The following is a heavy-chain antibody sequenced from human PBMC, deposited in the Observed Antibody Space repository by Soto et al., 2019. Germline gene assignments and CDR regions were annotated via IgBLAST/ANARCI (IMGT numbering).Heavy chain of an antibody. CDR2: IYHSGST. J-gene: IGHJ6*02. CDR1: GYSISSGYY. V-gene: IGHV4-38-2*01. D-gene: IGHD5-12*01. CDR3: ARGVATITTPKYYYYYYGMDV. Sequence: SETLSLTCAVSGYSISSGYYWGCIRQPPGKGVEWIGSIYHSGSTYYNPSLKSRVTISVDTSKNQFSLKLSSVTAADTAVYYCARGVATITTPKYYYYYYGMDVWGQGTTVTVYS.